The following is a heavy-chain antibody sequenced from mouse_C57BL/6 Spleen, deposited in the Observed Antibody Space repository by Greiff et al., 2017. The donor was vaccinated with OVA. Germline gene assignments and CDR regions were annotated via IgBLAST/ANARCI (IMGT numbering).Heavy chain of an antibody. V-gene: IGHV14-3*01. CDR2: IDPANGNT. CDR3: ACGAHANAMDY. J-gene: IGHJ4*01. Sequence: VQLQQSVAELVRPGASVKLSCTASGFNIKNTYMHWVKQRPEQGLEWIGRIDPANGNTKYAPKFQGKATIPADTSSNTAYLQLSSLTSEDTTIYSCACGAHANAMDYWGQGTSVTVSS. D-gene: IGHD3-2*02. CDR1: GFNIKNTY.